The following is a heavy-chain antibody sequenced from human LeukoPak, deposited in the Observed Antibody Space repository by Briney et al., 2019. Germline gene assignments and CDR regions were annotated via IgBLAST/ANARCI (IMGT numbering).Heavy chain of an antibody. D-gene: IGHD3-16*01. J-gene: IGHJ4*02. V-gene: IGHV3-30-3*02. CDR3: AKRNAGLGDPPNSKYFDY. CDR2: ISYDGSNK. Sequence: HPGRSLRLSCAASGFTFSSYAMHWVRQAPGKGLEWVAVISYDGSNKYYADSVKGRFTISRDNSKNTLYLQMNSLRVEDTAVYYCAKRNAGLGDPPNSKYFDYWGQGTLVTVSS. CDR1: GFTFSSYA.